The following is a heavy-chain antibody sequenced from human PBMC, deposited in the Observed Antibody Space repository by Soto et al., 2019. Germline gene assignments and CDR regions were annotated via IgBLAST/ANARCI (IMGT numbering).Heavy chain of an antibody. CDR3: ARSPGDTAMVISVFDY. J-gene: IGHJ4*02. D-gene: IGHD5-18*01. V-gene: IGHV1-46*01. CDR2: INPSGGTT. Sequence: ASVKVSCKASGYSFTSYYMHWVQQAPGQGLEWMGIINPSGGTTTYALKFQGRVTMTRDTSTSTVYMELSSLRSEDTAVYYCARSPGDTAMVISVFDYWGQGTLVTVT. CDR1: GYSFTSYY.